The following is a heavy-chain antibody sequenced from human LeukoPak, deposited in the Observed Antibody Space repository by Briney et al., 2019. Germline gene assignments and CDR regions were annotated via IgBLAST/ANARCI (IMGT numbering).Heavy chain of an antibody. CDR2: INYSGST. V-gene: IGHV4-59*01. CDR1: GGSISSYY. J-gene: IGHJ6*03. D-gene: IGHD2-15*01. CDR3: ARGVSGYCSGGSCSPLDYYYMDV. Sequence: KASETLSLTCTVSGGSISSYYWSWIRQPPGKGLEWIGYINYSGSTNYNPSLKSRVTISVDTSKNQFSLKLSSVTAADTAVYYCARGVSGYCSGGSCSPLDYYYMDVWGKGTTVTVSS.